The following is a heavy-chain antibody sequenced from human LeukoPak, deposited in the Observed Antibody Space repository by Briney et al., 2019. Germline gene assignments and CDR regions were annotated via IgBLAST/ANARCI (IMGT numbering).Heavy chain of an antibody. CDR3: ASIAAWGYYYYYMDV. D-gene: IGHD6-6*01. CDR1: GYTFTGYY. V-gene: IGHV1-2*02. J-gene: IGHJ6*03. Sequence: ASVKVSCKASGYTFTGYYMHWVRQAPGQGLEWMGWINPNNGGTNYAQKFQGRVTMTRDTSISTAYMELSRLRSDDTAVYYCASIAAWGYYYYYMDVWGKETTVTVSS. CDR2: INPNNGGT.